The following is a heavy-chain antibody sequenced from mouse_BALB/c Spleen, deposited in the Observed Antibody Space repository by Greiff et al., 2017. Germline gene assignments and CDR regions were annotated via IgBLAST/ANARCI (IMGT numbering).Heavy chain of an antibody. CDR2: ISDGGSYT. J-gene: IGHJ3*01. D-gene: IGHD3-3*01. CDR1: GFTFSDYY. CDR3: ARDGGQAWFAY. Sequence: EVKLMESGGGLVKPGGSLKLSCAASGFTFSDYYMYWVRQTPEKRLEWVATISDGGSYTYYPDSVKGRFTISRDNAKNNLYLQMSSLKSEDTAMYYCARDGGQAWFAYWGQGTLVTVSA. V-gene: IGHV5-4*02.